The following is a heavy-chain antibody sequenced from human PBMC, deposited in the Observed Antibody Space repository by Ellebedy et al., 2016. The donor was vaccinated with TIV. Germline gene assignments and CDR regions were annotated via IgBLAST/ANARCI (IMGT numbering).Heavy chain of an antibody. V-gene: IGHV1-2*02. CDR3: AREQSNGFDI. CDR1: GYVFTAYY. D-gene: IGHD6-19*01. J-gene: IGHJ3*02. CDR2: INPDSGGT. Sequence: ASVKVSCKTSGYVFTAYYIHWVRQAPGQGLEWMGWINPDSGGTNFAQKFQGRVTMTRDTSISTAYMELNSLISDDTAVYYCAREQSNGFDIWGQGTTVSVS.